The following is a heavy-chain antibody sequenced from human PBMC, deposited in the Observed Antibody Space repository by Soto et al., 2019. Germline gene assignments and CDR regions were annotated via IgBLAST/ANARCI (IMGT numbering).Heavy chain of an antibody. Sequence: EVPLVESGGGLVQPGESLRLSYAASGFTFSYYWMHWVRQAPGKGLVWVSRIHSDGSSTTYADSVKGRFTISRDNARNTVYLQMNRLRVEDTAVYYCARGDRGAFDLWGQGTVVTVSS. D-gene: IGHD1-26*01. CDR3: ARGDRGAFDL. J-gene: IGHJ3*01. V-gene: IGHV3-74*01. CDR1: GFTFSYYW. CDR2: IHSDGSST.